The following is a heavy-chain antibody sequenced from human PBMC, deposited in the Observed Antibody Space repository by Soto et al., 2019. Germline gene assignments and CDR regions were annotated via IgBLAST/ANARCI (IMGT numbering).Heavy chain of an antibody. D-gene: IGHD1-26*01. CDR1: GFTFSSYA. CDR3: GMWEQT. Sequence: QVQLVESGGGVVQPGRSLRLSCAASGFTFSSYAMHWVRQAPGKGLEWVAVISYDGSNKYYADSVKGRFTISRDNSKNTLYLQMNSLRAEDTAVYYCGMWEQTGGQGTLVTVSS. CDR2: ISYDGSNK. J-gene: IGHJ4*02. V-gene: IGHV3-30-3*01.